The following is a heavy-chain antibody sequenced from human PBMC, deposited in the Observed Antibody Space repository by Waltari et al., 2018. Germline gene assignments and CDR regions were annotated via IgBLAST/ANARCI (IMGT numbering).Heavy chain of an antibody. D-gene: IGHD3-10*01. CDR3: ARHPRLWFGELLYYFDY. V-gene: IGHV4-39*01. J-gene: IGHJ4*02. CDR1: GGSISSSRYY. Sequence: QLQLQESGPGLVKPSETLSLTCPVSGGSISSSRYYWGWIRQPPGKGLEWIGSIYYSGSTYYNPSLKSRVTISVDTSKNQFSLKLSSVTAADTAVYYCARHPRLWFGELLYYFDYWGQGTLVTVSS. CDR2: IYYSGST.